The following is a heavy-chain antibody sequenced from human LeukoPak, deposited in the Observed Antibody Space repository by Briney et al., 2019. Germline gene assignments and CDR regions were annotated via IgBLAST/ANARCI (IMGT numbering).Heavy chain of an antibody. V-gene: IGHV1-69*13. J-gene: IGHJ3*02. CDR3: ARMLGSIAARPLDLPTDAFDI. Sequence: SVKVSCKASGGTFSSYAISWVRQAPGQGLEWMGGNIPIFGTANYAQKFQGRVTITADESTSTAYMELSSLRSEDTAVYYCARMLGSIAARPLDLPTDAFDIWGQGTMVTVSS. CDR2: NIPIFGTA. D-gene: IGHD6-6*01. CDR1: GGTFSSYA.